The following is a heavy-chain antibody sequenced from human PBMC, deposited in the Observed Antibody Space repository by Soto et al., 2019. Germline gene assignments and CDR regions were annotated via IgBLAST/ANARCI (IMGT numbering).Heavy chain of an antibody. CDR2: IYSGGST. CDR3: ARQQWLVSSPFDY. V-gene: IGHV3-66*04. CDR1: GFTVSSNY. D-gene: IGHD6-19*01. J-gene: IGHJ4*02. Sequence: GGSLRLSCAASGFTVSSNYMSWVRQAPGKGLEWVSVIYSGGSTYYADSVKGRFTISRDNSKNTLYLQMNSLRAEDTAVYYCARQQWLVSSPFDYWGQGTLVTVSS.